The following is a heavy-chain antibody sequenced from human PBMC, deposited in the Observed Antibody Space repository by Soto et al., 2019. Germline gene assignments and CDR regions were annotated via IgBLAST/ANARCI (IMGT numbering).Heavy chain of an antibody. CDR1: GFTFSTYA. V-gene: IGHV3-23*01. Sequence: EVQLLASGGGLVQPGGSLRLSCAASGFTFSTYAMSWVRQAPGKGLEWVSTITGSGDTTYYADSVKGRFTISRDNSRSTLSLQMNSLRAEDTAVYYCAKDWVGGAAGTLYHYWGQGTLVTVSS. CDR2: ITGSGDTT. D-gene: IGHD6-13*01. J-gene: IGHJ4*02. CDR3: AKDWVGGAAGTLYHY.